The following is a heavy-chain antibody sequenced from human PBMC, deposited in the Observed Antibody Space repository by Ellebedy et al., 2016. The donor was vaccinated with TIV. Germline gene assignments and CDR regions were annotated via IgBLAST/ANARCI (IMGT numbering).Heavy chain of an antibody. CDR3: ARFRGGGGSSYFDH. J-gene: IGHJ4*02. CDR1: GYSISSGYY. CDR2: IYHFGNT. Sequence: SETLSLXCTVSGYSISSGYYWGWIRQPPGKGLEWIGCIYHFGNTFYNPSLQSRLTISGDTSKNQFSLKLSSVTAADTAVYYCARFRGGGGSSYFDHWGQGTLVTVSS. D-gene: IGHD2-15*01. V-gene: IGHV4-38-2*02.